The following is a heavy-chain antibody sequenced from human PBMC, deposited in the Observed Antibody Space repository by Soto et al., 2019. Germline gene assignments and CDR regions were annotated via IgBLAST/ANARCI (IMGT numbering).Heavy chain of an antibody. Sequence: QVQLVESGGGVVQPGRSLRLSCAASGFRFSNYGMHWVRQAPGKGLEWLAVIVADGTGLHYADSVRGRFTISRDNSKNTLYLQLNSLGADDTAIYFCARDDDLPDNVLDHWGQGTLVTVSS. J-gene: IGHJ4*02. D-gene: IGHD1-1*01. CDR2: IVADGTGL. CDR1: GFRFSNYG. CDR3: ARDDDLPDNVLDH. V-gene: IGHV3-33*01.